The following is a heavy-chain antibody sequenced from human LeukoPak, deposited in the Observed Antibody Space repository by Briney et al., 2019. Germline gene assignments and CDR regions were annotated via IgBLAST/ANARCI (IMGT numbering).Heavy chain of an antibody. D-gene: IGHD3-10*01. CDR3: ASITFEELLDY. V-gene: IGHV4-30-2*01. J-gene: IGHJ4*02. CDR1: GGSISSGGYS. Sequence: SETLSLTCAVSGGSISSGGYSWSWIRQPPGKGLEWIGYIYHSGSTYYNPPLKSRVTISVDRSKNQFSPKLSSVTAADTAVYYCASITFEELLDYWGQGTLVTVSS. CDR2: IYHSGST.